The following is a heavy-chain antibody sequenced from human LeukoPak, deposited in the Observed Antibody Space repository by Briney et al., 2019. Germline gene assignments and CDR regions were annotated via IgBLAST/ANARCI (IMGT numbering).Heavy chain of an antibody. CDR1: GFTFSSYG. CDR2: ISSNGGST. V-gene: IGHV3-64*01. Sequence: GGSLRLSCAASGFTFSSYGMSWVRQAPGKGLEWVSAISSNGGSTYYANSVKGRFTISRDNSKNTLYLQMGSLRAEDMAVYYCARESDLDSMDVWGKGTTVTVSS. J-gene: IGHJ6*03. CDR3: ARESDLDSMDV.